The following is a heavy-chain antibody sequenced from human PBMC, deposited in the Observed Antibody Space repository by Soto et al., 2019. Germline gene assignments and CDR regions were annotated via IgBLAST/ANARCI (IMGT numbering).Heavy chain of an antibody. J-gene: IGHJ4*02. CDR1: GGTFSSYA. CDR2: IIVGGGDT. D-gene: IGHD3-22*01. Sequence: SVNVSCKASGGTFSSYAISWVRQTRGQHLEWMGCIIVGGGDTNYAHKFQHRVTFTRDMSTRTVFMELSGLRSEDSAVYFCAAISSGYYRSFDFWGQGTLVTVSS. V-gene: IGHV1-58*02. CDR3: AAISSGYYRSFDF.